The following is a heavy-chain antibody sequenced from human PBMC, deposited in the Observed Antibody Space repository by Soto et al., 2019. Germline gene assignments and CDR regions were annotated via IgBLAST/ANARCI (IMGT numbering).Heavy chain of an antibody. Sequence: SETLSLTCTVSGSSISSYYCSWIRQPPGRGLEWIGYIYYSGSTKYNPSLKSRVTISEDTSKNQFSLNLRSATAPDTAVSYCPTFYSDYEFAYWGPGTLVTGSS. J-gene: IGHJ4*02. CDR2: IYYSGST. V-gene: IGHV4-59*08. CDR3: PTFYSDYEFAY. CDR1: GSSISSYY. D-gene: IGHD4-17*01.